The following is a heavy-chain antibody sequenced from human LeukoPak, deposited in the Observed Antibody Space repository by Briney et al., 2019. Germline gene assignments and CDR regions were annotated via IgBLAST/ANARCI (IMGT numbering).Heavy chain of an antibody. Sequence: GESLKISCKGSGYSFTSYWIGWVHQMPGKGLEWMGIIYPGDSDTRYSPSFQGQVTISADKSVNTAYLQWSSLKASDTAMYYCARHSSWSSVTTPFDYWGQGTLVTVSS. CDR1: GYSFTSYW. D-gene: IGHD4-17*01. J-gene: IGHJ4*02. CDR3: ARHSSWSSVTTPFDY. V-gene: IGHV5-51*07. CDR2: IYPGDSDT.